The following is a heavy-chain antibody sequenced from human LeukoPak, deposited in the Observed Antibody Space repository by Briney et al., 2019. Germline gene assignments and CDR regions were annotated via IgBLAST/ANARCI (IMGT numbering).Heavy chain of an antibody. CDR1: GFTFSNAW. Sequence: GGPLRLSCVVSGFTFSNAWMSWVRQVPGKGLEWVGRIKSTTEGGTTDYAAPVKGRFIISRDDSKNALFLQMNSLKIEDTALYYCATVRYCSRTSCSEGTDYFDAWGQGTLVTVSS. D-gene: IGHD2-2*01. CDR2: IKSTTEGGTT. V-gene: IGHV3-15*01. CDR3: ATVRYCSRTSCSEGTDYFDA. J-gene: IGHJ5*02.